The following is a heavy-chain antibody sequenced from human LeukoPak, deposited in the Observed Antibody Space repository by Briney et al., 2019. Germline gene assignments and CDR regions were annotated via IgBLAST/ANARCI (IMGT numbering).Heavy chain of an antibody. Sequence: ASVKVSCKASGYTFTGYYIHWVRQAPGQGLEWMGWINPISGGTNYAEKLQGRVTTTRDTSINTAYMEVTRLTSDDTAVYYCAREDGSFDYWGQGTLVIVSS. D-gene: IGHD5-24*01. V-gene: IGHV1-2*02. CDR2: INPISGGT. CDR1: GYTFTGYY. CDR3: AREDGSFDY. J-gene: IGHJ4*02.